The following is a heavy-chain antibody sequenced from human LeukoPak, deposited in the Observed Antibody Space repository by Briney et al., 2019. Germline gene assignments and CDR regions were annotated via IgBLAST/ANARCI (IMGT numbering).Heavy chain of an antibody. D-gene: IGHD4-17*01. Sequence: GGSLRLSCAASGFTFSSYAMHWVRQAPGKGLEWLSLIRYDGTKKYSDSLKGRFTISRDNGKNSLYLQMNSLRAEDTAVYYCARDRLHYGEYEKTFDYWGQGTLVTVSS. J-gene: IGHJ4*02. CDR1: GFTFSSYA. CDR2: IRYDGTKK. V-gene: IGHV3-30*02. CDR3: ARDRLHYGEYEKTFDY.